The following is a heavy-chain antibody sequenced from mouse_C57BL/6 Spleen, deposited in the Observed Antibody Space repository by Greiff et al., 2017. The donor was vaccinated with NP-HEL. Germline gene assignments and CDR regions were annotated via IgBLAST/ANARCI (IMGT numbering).Heavy chain of an antibody. CDR3: ARPVYSSYAMDY. Sequence: VQLQQSGAELARPGASVKLSCKASGYTFTSYGISWVKQRTGQGLEWIGEIYPRSGNTYYNEKFKGKATLTADKSSSTAYMELRSLTSEDSAVDFCARPVYSSYAMDYWGQGTSVTVSS. CDR2: IYPRSGNT. V-gene: IGHV1-81*01. CDR1: GYTFTSYG. D-gene: IGHD2-12*01. J-gene: IGHJ4*01.